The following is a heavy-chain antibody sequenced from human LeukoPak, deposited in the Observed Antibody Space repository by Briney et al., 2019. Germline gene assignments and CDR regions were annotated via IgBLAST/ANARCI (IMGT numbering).Heavy chain of an antibody. V-gene: IGHV3-7*01. J-gene: IGHJ6*02. CDR3: ARESSLDILTGYLSLYYYYGMDV. CDR2: IKQDGSEK. CDR1: GFTFSSYW. Sequence: GGSLRLSCAASGFTFSSYWMSWVRQAPGKGLEWVANIKQDGSEKYYVDSVKGRFTISRDNAKNSLYLRMDSLRAEDTAVYYCARESSLDILTGYLSLYYYYGMDVWGQGTTVTVSS. D-gene: IGHD3-9*01.